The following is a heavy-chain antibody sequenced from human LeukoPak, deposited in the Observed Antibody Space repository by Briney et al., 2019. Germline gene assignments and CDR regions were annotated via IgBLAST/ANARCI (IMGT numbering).Heavy chain of an antibody. J-gene: IGHJ5*02. CDR3: ARLRAAAGPNWFDP. CDR1: GYSFTSYW. V-gene: IGHV5-51*01. D-gene: IGHD6-13*01. Sequence: GESLKISCKGSGYSFTSYWIGWVRQMPGKGLEWMGVIYPGDSDTRYSPSFQGQVTISVDKSISTAYLQWSSLKASDTAMYYCARLRAAAGPNWFDPWGQGTRVTVSS. CDR2: IYPGDSDT.